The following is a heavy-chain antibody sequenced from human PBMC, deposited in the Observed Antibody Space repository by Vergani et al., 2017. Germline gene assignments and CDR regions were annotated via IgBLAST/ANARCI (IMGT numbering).Heavy chain of an antibody. J-gene: IGHJ3*01. Sequence: QVQLVQSGAEVKKPGASVKVSCKASGYTFTSYDINWVRQATGQGLEWRGWMNPNSCNTGYAQKFQGRVNMTRDNSISTAYMGLSSLGSEDTAVYYCARVGCCSGGSCYSRAFDLWGQGTMVTVSS. CDR1: GYTFTSYD. CDR3: ARVGCCSGGSCYSRAFDL. V-gene: IGHV1-8*01. CDR2: MNPNSCNT. D-gene: IGHD2-15*01.